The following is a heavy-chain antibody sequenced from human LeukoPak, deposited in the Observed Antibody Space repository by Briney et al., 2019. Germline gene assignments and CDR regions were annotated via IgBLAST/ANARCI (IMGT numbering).Heavy chain of an antibody. CDR2: IIPIFGTA. D-gene: IGHD3-22*01. CDR1: GGTFSSYA. Sequence: SVKVSCKASGGTFSSYAISWVRQAPGQGLEWMGRIIPIFGTANYAQKFQGRVTITTDESTSTAYMELSSLRSEDTAVYYCARHYYDSSGYYLGVDYWGQRTLVTVSS. J-gene: IGHJ4*02. V-gene: IGHV1-69*05. CDR3: ARHYYDSSGYYLGVDY.